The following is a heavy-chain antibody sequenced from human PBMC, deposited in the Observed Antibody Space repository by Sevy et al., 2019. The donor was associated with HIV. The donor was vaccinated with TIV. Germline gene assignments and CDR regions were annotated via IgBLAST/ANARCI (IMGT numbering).Heavy chain of an antibody. J-gene: IGHJ6*02. V-gene: IGHV4-59*01. CDR2: IYYSGST. D-gene: IGHD3-16*02. CDR3: AKGLRYKFYGEGNYYYYYGMDV. Sequence: SETLSLTCTVSGGSISNYYWSWIRQPPGKGLEWIGYIYYSGSTNYNPSLKSRVTISVDTSKNQFSLKVSSVTAADTAVYYCAKGLRYKFYGEGNYYYYYGMDVWGQGTTVTVSS. CDR1: GGSISNYY.